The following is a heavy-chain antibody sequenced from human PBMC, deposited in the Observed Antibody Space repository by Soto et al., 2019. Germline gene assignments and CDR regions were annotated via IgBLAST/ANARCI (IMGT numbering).Heavy chain of an antibody. Sequence: QVQLVESGGGLVKPGGSLRLSCAASGFTFSDYYMSWIRQAPGKGLEWVSYISSSSSYTNYADSVKGRFTISIDNAKNSLYLQMNSLRAEDTAVYYCARDLLAYCGGDCPNAFDIWGQGTMVTVSS. CDR2: ISSSSSYT. J-gene: IGHJ3*02. CDR3: ARDLLAYCGGDCPNAFDI. V-gene: IGHV3-11*06. CDR1: GFTFSDYY. D-gene: IGHD2-21*02.